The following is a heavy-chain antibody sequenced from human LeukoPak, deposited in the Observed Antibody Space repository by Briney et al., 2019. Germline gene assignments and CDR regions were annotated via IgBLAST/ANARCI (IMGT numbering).Heavy chain of an antibody. CDR1: GYTLTELS. CDR3: ATRKYDYVWGSYRRYYFDY. CDR2: FDPEDGET. Sequence: APVKVSCKVSGYTLTELSMHWVRQAPGKGLEWMGGFDPEDGETIYAQKFQGRVTMTEDTSTDTAYMELSSLRSEDTAVYYCATRKYDYVWGSYRRYYFDYWGQGTLVTVSS. D-gene: IGHD3-16*02. V-gene: IGHV1-24*01. J-gene: IGHJ4*02.